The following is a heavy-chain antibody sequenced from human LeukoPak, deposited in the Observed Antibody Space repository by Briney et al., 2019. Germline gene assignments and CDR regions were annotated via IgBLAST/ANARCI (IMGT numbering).Heavy chain of an antibody. CDR1: GGSISSFY. V-gene: IGHV4-59*01. CDR3: ARGRGYGSSAGV. Sequence: PSETLSLTCTVSGGSISSFYWSWIRQPPGKGLEWIGYISYSGNTDYNPSLKSRVTISLDTSRNQFSLKLTSVTAADTAVYYCARGRGYGSSAGVRGQGTTGNVSS. CDR2: ISYSGNT. J-gene: IGHJ6*02. D-gene: IGHD6-6*01.